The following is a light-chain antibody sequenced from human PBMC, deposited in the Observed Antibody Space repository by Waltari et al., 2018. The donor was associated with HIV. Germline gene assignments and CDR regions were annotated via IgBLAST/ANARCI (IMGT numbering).Light chain of an antibody. CDR1: SSNIGAGYD. Sequence: QSVLTQPPSVSGAPGQRVTISCTGSSSNIGAGYDVHWYQQLPRTPPKHLIYANINRPSGVPDRFSGSKSGSSASLAITGLQAEDEAHYYCQSFDSSLTTSGVIFGGGTKLTVL. CDR2: ANI. CDR3: QSFDSSLTTSGVI. V-gene: IGLV1-40*01. J-gene: IGLJ2*01.